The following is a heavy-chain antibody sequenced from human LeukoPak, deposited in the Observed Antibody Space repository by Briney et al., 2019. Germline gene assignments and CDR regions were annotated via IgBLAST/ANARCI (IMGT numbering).Heavy chain of an antibody. V-gene: IGHV3-30-3*01. CDR2: ISYDGSNK. D-gene: IGHD3-10*01. CDR3: AREAWSGELPDY. CDR1: GFTFSSYA. J-gene: IGHJ4*02. Sequence: GRSLRLSCAASGFTFSSYAMHWVRQAPGKGLEWVAVISYDGSNKYYADSVKGRFTISRDNSKNTLYLQMNSLRAEDTAVYYCAREAWSGELPDYWGQGTLVTVSS.